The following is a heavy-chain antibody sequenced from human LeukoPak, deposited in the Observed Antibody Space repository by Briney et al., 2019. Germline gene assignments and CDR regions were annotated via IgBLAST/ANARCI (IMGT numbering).Heavy chain of an antibody. CDR1: GYSFIDYW. CDR2: LYPGDSDT. D-gene: IGHD5-24*01. V-gene: IGHV5-51*01. J-gene: IGHJ4*02. Sequence: GESLEISCKGSGYSFIDYWIGWVRQMPGKGLGWMGILYPGDSDTRYSPSFQGQVNISADKSVTTTYLQWPSLNASDTAMYYCVRGGKYGYRTFDCWGQGTLVTVSS. CDR3: VRGGKYGYRTFDC.